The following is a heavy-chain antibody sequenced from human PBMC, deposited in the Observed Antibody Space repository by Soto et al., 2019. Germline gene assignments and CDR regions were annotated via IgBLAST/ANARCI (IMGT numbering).Heavy chain of an antibody. CDR1: GFTFSTYT. Sequence: LRLSCAASGFTFSTYTMSWVRRAPGKGLEWVSAISGSGASPSYADSVQGRFTISRDNPKRTLYLQMNNLRAEDTAVYYCARGFVRYSSSWDNWFDPWGQGTLVTVSS. V-gene: IGHV3-23*01. CDR2: ISGSGASP. D-gene: IGHD6-13*01. CDR3: ARGFVRYSSSWDNWFDP. J-gene: IGHJ5*02.